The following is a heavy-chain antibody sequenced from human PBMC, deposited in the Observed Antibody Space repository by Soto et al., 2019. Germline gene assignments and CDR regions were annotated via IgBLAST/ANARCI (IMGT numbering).Heavy chain of an antibody. CDR1: GFTFSSYS. D-gene: IGHD3-3*01. V-gene: IGHV3-48*02. J-gene: IGHJ4*02. CDR2: ISSSSSTI. Sequence: GGSLRLSCAASGFTFSSYSMNWVRQAPGKGLEWVSYISSSSSTIYYADSVKGRFTISRDKAKNYLYLQMNSLRDEETAVYYCARARDLTRFLEWLSSFYFDYWGQGTLVTVSS. CDR3: ARARDLTRFLEWLSSFYFDY.